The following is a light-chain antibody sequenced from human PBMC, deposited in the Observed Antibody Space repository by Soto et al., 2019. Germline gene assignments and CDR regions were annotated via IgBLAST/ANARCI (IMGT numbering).Light chain of an antibody. V-gene: IGLV1-40*01. J-gene: IGLJ1*01. Sequence: QSVLTQPPSVSGAPGQRVTISCTGSSSNIGAGYDVHWYQQLPGTAPKLLIYGNSNRPSGVPDRFSGSKSGTSASLAITGLQAEDEADYSCQSYDSSLRGYVFGPGTKVTVL. CDR2: GNS. CDR1: SSNIGAGYD. CDR3: QSYDSSLRGYV.